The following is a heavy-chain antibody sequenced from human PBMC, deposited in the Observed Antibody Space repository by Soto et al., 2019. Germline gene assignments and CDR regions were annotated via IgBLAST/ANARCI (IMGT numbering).Heavy chain of an antibody. Sequence: PSETLSLTCTVSGGSISSGGYYWSWIRQHPGKGLEWIGYIYYSGSTYYNPSLKSRVTISVDTSKNQFSLKLSSVTAADTAVYYFARDEGHRRRITMVRGGFDPWGQGTLVTVSS. CDR1: GGSISSGGYY. CDR3: ARDEGHRRRITMVRGGFDP. V-gene: IGHV4-31*03. CDR2: IYYSGST. J-gene: IGHJ5*02. D-gene: IGHD3-10*01.